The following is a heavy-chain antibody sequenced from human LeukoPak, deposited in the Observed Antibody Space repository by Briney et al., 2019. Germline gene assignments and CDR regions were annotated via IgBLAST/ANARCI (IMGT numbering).Heavy chain of an antibody. D-gene: IGHD1-26*01. CDR3: ASWGRRTVGATEYYFDY. J-gene: IGHJ4*02. CDR2: IIPIFGTA. Sequence: SVKDSCKASGGTFSSYAISWVRQAPGQGLEWMGGIIPIFGTANYAQKFQGRVTITADESTSTAYMELSSLRSEDTAVYYCASWGRRTVGATEYYFDYWGQGTLVTVSS. V-gene: IGHV1-69*13. CDR1: GGTFSSYA.